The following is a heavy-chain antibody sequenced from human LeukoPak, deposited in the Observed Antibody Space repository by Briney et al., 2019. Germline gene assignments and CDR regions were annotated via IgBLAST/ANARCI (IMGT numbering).Heavy chain of an antibody. J-gene: IGHJ4*02. CDR3: AKAMVRRVIITFFDY. V-gene: IGHV3-23*01. Sequence: GGSLRLSCAASGFTFSGYAMSWVRQAPGKGLEWVSGIIDSGESTYYANFAKGRFTVSRDNSKNTLYLQMNSLRAEDTAVYYCAKAMVRRVIITFFDYWGQGTLVTVSS. CDR1: GFTFSGYA. CDR2: IIDSGEST. D-gene: IGHD3-10*01.